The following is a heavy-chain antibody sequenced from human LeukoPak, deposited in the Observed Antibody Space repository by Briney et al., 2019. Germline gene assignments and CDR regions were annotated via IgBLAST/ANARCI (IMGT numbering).Heavy chain of an antibody. V-gene: IGHV1-18*01. J-gene: IGHJ6*03. CDR1: GYTFTSYG. Sequence: GASVKVSCKASGYTFTSYGISWVRQAPGQGLEWMGWISAYNGNTNYAQKLPGRVTMTTATSTTTAYMDLRSMRSDDTAACYCARRHGWKTDYYYYYYMDVWGKGTTVTIS. CDR2: ISAYNGNT. D-gene: IGHD6-19*01. CDR3: ARRHGWKTDYYYYYYMDV.